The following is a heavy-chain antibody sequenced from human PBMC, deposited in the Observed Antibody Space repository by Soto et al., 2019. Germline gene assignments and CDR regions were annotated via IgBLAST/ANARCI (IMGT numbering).Heavy chain of an antibody. V-gene: IGHV1-18*01. CDR2: ISAYNGNT. Sequence: ASVKVSCKASGYTFTSYGISWVRQAPGQGLEWMGWISAYNGNTNYAQKLQGRVTMTTDTSTSTAYMELRSLRSDDTAVYYCARDLDSSGYYRPFDYWGQGTLVTVSS. CDR1: GYTFTSYG. D-gene: IGHD3-22*01. J-gene: IGHJ4*02. CDR3: ARDLDSSGYYRPFDY.